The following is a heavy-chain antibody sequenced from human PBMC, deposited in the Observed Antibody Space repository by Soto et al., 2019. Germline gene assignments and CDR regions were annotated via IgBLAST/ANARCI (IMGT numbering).Heavy chain of an antibody. CDR3: ARDANYGDAI. V-gene: IGHV3-48*01. J-gene: IGHJ4*02. CDR2: IGPTSDNI. CDR1: GFTFSNYG. D-gene: IGHD4-17*01. Sequence: EVQLVESGGGLVQPGGSLRLSCAASGFTFSNYGINWVRQAPGKGLQWVSYIGPTSDNIYYADSVKGRFTVSRDNAKKSLYLQMNSLRAEDTALYYCARDANYGDAIWGRGTLVTVSS.